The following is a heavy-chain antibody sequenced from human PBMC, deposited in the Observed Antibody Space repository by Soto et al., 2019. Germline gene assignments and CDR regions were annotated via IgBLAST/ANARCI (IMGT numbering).Heavy chain of an antibody. CDR2: IYYSGST. D-gene: IGHD2-2*01. Sequence: SETLSLTCTVSGGSISSGGYYWSWIRQHPGKGLEWIGYIYYSGSTYYNPSLKSRVTISVDTSKNQFSLKLSSVTAADTAVYYCASSIYCSSTSCYQGDAFYIWGQGTMVTVSS. J-gene: IGHJ3*02. CDR3: ASSIYCSSTSCYQGDAFYI. V-gene: IGHV4-31*03. CDR1: GGSISSGGYY.